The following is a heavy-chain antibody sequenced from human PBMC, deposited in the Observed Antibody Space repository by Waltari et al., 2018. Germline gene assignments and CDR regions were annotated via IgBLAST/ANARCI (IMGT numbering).Heavy chain of an antibody. CDR1: GGSISSSSYY. CDR2: IYYSGST. J-gene: IGHJ4*02. CDR3: ARGPDGSDYFDY. V-gene: IGHV4-39*07. Sequence: QLQLQESGPGLVKPSETLSLTCTVSGGSISSSSYYWGWIRQPPGKGLEWIGSIYYSGSTYYNPSLKIRGTISVDTSKNQFSLKLSSVTAADTAVYYCARGPDGSDYFDYWGQGTLVTVSS.